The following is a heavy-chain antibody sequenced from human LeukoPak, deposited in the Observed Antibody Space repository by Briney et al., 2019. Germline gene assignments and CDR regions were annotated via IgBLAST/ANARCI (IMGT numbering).Heavy chain of an antibody. CDR3: ARTRYYYNSRSYGAPYYFDY. V-gene: IGHV4-39*01. D-gene: IGHD3-10*01. CDR1: GGSISSNSYY. Sequence: SETLSLTCAVSGGSISSNSYYWGWIRQPPGKGLEWIGSIYYSGSTYYNPSLKSRVTISVDTSKNQFSLKLSSVTAADTTVYYCARTRYYYNSRSYGAPYYFDYWGQGTLVTVSS. J-gene: IGHJ4*02. CDR2: IYYSGST.